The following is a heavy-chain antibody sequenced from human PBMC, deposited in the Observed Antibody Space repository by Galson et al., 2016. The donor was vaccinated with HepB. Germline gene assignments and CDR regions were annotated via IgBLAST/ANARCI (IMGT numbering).Heavy chain of an antibody. V-gene: IGHV3-21*01. J-gene: IGHJ2*01. CDR1: GFTFSTYT. Sequence: SGFTFSTYTMNWVRQAPGKGLEWVSSISSSSSYIFYADSVKGRFTISRDNAKNSLYLQMSSLRAEDTAVYYCAREFCSRTSCYNWYFDLWGRGTLVTVSS. CDR3: AREFCSRTSCYNWYFDL. D-gene: IGHD2-2*02. CDR2: ISSSSSYI.